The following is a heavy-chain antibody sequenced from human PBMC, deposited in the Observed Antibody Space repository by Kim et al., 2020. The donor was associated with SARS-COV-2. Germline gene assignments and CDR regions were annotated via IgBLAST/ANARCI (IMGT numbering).Heavy chain of an antibody. CDR3: VAVLGGLGFDI. D-gene: IGHD6-25*01. Sequence: GESLKISCKGSGYNFSIYWISWVRQMPGKGLEWMGRINPSDSYTNYSPSFQGHVTISADKSISTAYLQWSSLKASDTAMYYCVAVLGGLGFDIWGQGTMVTVSS. CDR2: INPSDSYT. CDR1: GYNFSIYW. V-gene: IGHV5-10-1*01. J-gene: IGHJ3*02.